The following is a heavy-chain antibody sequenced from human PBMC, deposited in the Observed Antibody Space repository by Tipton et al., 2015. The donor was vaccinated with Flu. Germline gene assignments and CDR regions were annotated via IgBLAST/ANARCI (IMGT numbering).Heavy chain of an antibody. CDR3: ARGRQWLVPGWFDP. V-gene: IGHV1-8*03. D-gene: IGHD6-19*01. CDR2: MNPNSGNT. J-gene: IGHJ5*02. Sequence: QLVQSGAEVKKPGASVKVSCKASGYTFTSYDINWVRQATRQGLEWRGWMNPNSGNTGYAQKFQGRVTITRNTPISPAYMELSSLRSEDTAVYYCARGRQWLVPGWFDPWGQGTLVTVSS. CDR1: GYTFTSYD.